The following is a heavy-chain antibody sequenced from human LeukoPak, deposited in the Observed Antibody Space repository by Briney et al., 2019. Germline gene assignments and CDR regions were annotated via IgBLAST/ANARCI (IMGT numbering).Heavy chain of an antibody. J-gene: IGHJ4*02. V-gene: IGHV4-59*01. CDR2: IYYSGST. CDR1: GGSIGSYY. CDR3: ARALVGATTDY. D-gene: IGHD1-26*01. Sequence: PSETLSLTCTVSGGSIGSYYWSWIRQPPGKGLEWIGYIYYSGSTNYNPSLKSRVTISVDTSKNQFSLKLSSVTAADTAVYYCARALVGATTDYWGQGTLVTVSS.